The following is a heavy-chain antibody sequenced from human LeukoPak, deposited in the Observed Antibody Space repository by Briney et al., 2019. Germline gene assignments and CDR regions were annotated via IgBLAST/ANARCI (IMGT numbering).Heavy chain of an antibody. Sequence: SETLSLTCIVSGGSISSGDYYWSWIRQPPGKGLEWIGYIYYSGSTYYNPSLKSRVTISVDTSKNQFSLKLSSVTAADTAVYYCARDRRYYGMDVWGQGTTVTVSS. CDR1: GGSISSGDYY. J-gene: IGHJ6*02. CDR3: ARDRRYYGMDV. CDR2: IYYSGST. V-gene: IGHV4-30-4*01.